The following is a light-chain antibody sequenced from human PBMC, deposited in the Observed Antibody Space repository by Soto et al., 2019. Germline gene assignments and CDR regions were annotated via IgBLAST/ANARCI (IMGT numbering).Light chain of an antibody. CDR2: EAS. J-gene: IGKJ1*01. Sequence: DIQMTQSPSTLSASVGDRVTITCRASHNLDKWLAWYQQKPGKAPKLLIYEASSLQSGVPSRFSGSGSGTEFTLTITSLQPDDFATYYCLQDHDDSWTFGQGTKVDIK. V-gene: IGKV1-5*03. CDR1: HNLDKW. CDR3: LQDHDDSWT.